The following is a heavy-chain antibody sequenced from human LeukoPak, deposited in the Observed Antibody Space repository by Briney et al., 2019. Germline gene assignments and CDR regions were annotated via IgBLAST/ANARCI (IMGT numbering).Heavy chain of an antibody. CDR2: IKQDGSEK. CDR3: ASGSGFLIDD. D-gene: IGHD3-22*01. V-gene: IGHV3-7*02. J-gene: IGHJ4*02. Sequence: GGSLRLSCEASGFXLSRYWMNWVRRAPGKGLEWVANIKQDGSEKYYVASVKGRFTISRDNAKNSLYLQMNSLRAEDTAMYYCASGSGFLIDDRGQGTLVTVSS. CDR1: GFXLSRYW.